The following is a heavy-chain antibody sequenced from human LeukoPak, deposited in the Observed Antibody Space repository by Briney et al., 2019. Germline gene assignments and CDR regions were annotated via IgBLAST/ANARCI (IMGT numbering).Heavy chain of an antibody. J-gene: IGHJ4*02. Sequence: PGRSLRLSCAASGFTFSSYAIHWVRQAPGKGLEWVAIISYDGTNKYYADSVRGRFTISRDNSKNTLYRQMNSLRAEDTAVYYCARDFGWLSGFDNWGQGTLVTVSS. CDR1: GFTFSSYA. V-gene: IGHV3-30-3*01. CDR2: ISYDGTNK. CDR3: ARDFGWLSGFDN. D-gene: IGHD3-9*01.